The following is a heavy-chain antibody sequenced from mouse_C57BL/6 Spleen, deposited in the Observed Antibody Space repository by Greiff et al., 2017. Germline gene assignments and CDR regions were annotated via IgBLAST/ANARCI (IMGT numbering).Heavy chain of an antibody. CDR3: ARSGDYDGDWYFDG. J-gene: IGHJ1*03. V-gene: IGHV1-50*01. Sequence: QVQLKQPGAELVKPGASVKLSCKASGYTFTSYWMQWVKQRPGQGLEWIGEIDPSDSYTNYNQKFKGMATLTVDTSSSTAYMQLSSLTSEDAAVYYCARSGDYDGDWYFDGWGTGPTVTVST. CDR2: IDPSDSYT. D-gene: IGHD2-4*01. CDR1: GYTFTSYW.